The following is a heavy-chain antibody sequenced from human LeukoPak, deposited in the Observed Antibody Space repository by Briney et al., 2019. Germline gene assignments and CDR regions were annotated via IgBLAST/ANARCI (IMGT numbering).Heavy chain of an antibody. CDR3: ARHTPAGRGYSYGWFAFDI. J-gene: IGHJ3*02. V-gene: IGHV4-39*01. D-gene: IGHD5-18*01. Sequence: PSETLSLTCTVSGGSISSSSYYWGWIRQPPGKGLEWIGSIYHSGSTYYNPSLKSRVAISVDTSKNQFSLKLSSVTAADTAVYYCARHTPAGRGYSYGWFAFDIWGQGTMVTVSS. CDR2: IYHSGST. CDR1: GGSISSSSYY.